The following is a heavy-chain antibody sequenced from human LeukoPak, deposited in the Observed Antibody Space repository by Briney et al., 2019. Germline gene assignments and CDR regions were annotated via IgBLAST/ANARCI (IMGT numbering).Heavy chain of an antibody. CDR3: ARDYRAYYGSGEDGMDV. Sequence: GRSLRLSCAASGFTVSSNYMSWVRQAPGKGLEWVSVIYSGGSTYYADSVKGRFTISRDNSKNTLYLQMNSLRAEDTAVYYCARDYRAYYGSGEDGMDVWGQGTTVTVSS. D-gene: IGHD3-10*01. CDR1: GFTVSSNY. J-gene: IGHJ6*02. V-gene: IGHV3-53*01. CDR2: IYSGGST.